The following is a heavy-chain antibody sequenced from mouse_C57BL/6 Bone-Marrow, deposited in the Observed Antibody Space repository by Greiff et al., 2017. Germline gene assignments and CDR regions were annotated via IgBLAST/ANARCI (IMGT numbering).Heavy chain of an antibody. Sequence: ESGPGLVKPSQSLSLTCSVTGYSITSGYYWNWIRQFPGNKLEWMGYISYDGSNNYNPSLKNRISITRDTSKNQFFLKLNSVTTENTATYYCARGNCYGSSYYYFDDWGQGTTLTVSS. CDR2: ISYDGSN. CDR1: GYSITSGYY. D-gene: IGHD1-1*01. CDR3: ARGNCYGSSYYYFDD. J-gene: IGHJ2*01. V-gene: IGHV3-6*01.